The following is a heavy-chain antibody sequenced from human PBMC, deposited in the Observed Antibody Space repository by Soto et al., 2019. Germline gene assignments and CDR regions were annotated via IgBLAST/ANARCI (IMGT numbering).Heavy chain of an antibody. D-gene: IGHD2-2*01. V-gene: IGHV4-34*01. CDR1: GGSFSGYY. Sequence: SETLSLTCAVYGGSFSGYYWSWIRQPPGKGLEWIGEINHSGSTNYNPSLKSRVTISVDTSKNQFSLKLSSVTAADTAVYYCASRGDIVVVPAAPYIIDVRAKRTTVTVSS. CDR3: ASRGDIVVVPAAPYIIDV. J-gene: IGHJ6*04. CDR2: INHSGST.